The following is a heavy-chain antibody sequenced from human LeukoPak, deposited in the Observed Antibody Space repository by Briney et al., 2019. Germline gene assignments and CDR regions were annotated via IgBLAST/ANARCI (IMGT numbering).Heavy chain of an antibody. CDR2: IYYTGRT. V-gene: IGHV4-31*03. CDR1: GGSISSSAYH. D-gene: IGHD4-17*01. J-gene: IGHJ4*02. CDR3: ARGGYGGYFY. Sequence: SETLSLTCSVSGGSISSSAYHWSWFRQHPGKGLEWIGYIYYTGRTYYSSSLKSRVTISVDTSKNQFSLKLSSVTAADTAVYYCARGGYGGYFYWGQGTLVTVSS.